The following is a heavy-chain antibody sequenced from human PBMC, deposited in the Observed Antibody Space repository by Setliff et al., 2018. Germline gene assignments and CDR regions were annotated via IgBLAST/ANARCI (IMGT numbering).Heavy chain of an antibody. V-gene: IGHV4-39*07. CDR1: GGSISSSSYY. CDR2: IYYSGST. D-gene: IGHD3-9*01. CDR3: ARTLYDYDILTGPGYYVDY. Sequence: SETLSLTCTVSGGSISSSSYYWGWIRQPPGKGLEWIGSIYYSGSTYYNPSLKSRVTISVDTSKNQFSLKLSSVTAADTAVYYCARTLYDYDILTGPGYYVDYWGQGTLVTVSS. J-gene: IGHJ4*02.